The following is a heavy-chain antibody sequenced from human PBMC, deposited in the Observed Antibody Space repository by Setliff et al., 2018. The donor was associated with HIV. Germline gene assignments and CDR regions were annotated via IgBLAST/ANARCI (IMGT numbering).Heavy chain of an antibody. Sequence: SETLSLTCAVYGGSFSEYYWSWIRQSPGKGLEWIGEINHSGSTHYNPPLKSRATISVDTSKNQFSLKLSSVTAADTAVYYCARCYYNFWSGYPLDYMDVWGKGTTVTVSS. V-gene: IGHV4-34*01. CDR1: GGSFSEYY. CDR2: INHSGST. J-gene: IGHJ6*03. D-gene: IGHD3-3*01. CDR3: ARCYYNFWSGYPLDYMDV.